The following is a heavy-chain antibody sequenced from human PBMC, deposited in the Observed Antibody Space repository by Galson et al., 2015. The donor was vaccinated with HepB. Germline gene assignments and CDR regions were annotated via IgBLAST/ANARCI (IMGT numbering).Heavy chain of an antibody. CDR1: GFIFSNYG. CDR2: IWYDGSNK. V-gene: IGHV3-33*01. Sequence: SLRLSCAGSGFIFSNYGMHWVRQAPGKGLEWVAVIWYDGSNKFYADSVKGRFTISRDNSKNTVYLQMKSLRVEDTSVYYCARAGREELDYDDSSACMFHGIDVWGQGTTVSVSS. D-gene: IGHD3-22*01. CDR3: ARAGREELDYDDSSACMFHGIDV. J-gene: IGHJ6*02.